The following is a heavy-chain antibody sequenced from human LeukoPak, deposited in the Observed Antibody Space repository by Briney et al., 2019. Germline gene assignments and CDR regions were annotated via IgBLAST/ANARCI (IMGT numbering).Heavy chain of an antibody. CDR3: ARARLYLISSSYPFDY. J-gene: IGHJ4*02. D-gene: IGHD6-13*01. CDR2: INHSGST. CDR1: GGSFSGYY. Sequence: KPSETLSLTCAVYGGSFSGYYWSWIRQPPGKGLEWIGEINHSGSTNYNPSLKSRVTISVDTSKNQFSLKLSSVTAADTAVYYCARARLYLISSSYPFDYWGQGTLVTVSS. V-gene: IGHV4-34*01.